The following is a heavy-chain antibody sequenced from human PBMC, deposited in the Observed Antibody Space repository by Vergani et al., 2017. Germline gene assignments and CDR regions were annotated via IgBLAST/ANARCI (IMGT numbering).Heavy chain of an antibody. CDR2: IYHSGST. V-gene: IGHV4-4*02. J-gene: IGHJ4*02. CDR3: ASSSLIAAVFDY. CDR1: GGSISSSNW. Sequence: QVQLQESGPGLVKPSGTLSLTCAVSGGSISSSNWWSWVRQPPGKGLEWIGEIYHSGSTNYNPSLTSRVTISVDKSTNQFSLKLSAVTAADTAVYYCASSSLIAAVFDYWGQGTLVTVSS. D-gene: IGHD6-6*01.